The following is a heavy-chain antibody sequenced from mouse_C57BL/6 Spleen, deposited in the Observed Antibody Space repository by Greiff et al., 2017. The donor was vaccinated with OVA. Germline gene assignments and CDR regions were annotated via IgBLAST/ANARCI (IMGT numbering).Heavy chain of an antibody. J-gene: IGHJ1*03. Sequence: VQLQQPGAELVKPGASVKLSCKASGYTFTSYWMHWVKQRPRQGLEWIGKIDPTDGGTNYNQKFKGKATLTVDKSSSTAYMQLSSLTSEDSAVYYCARSYYGSIATDFDDWGKGTTVTVSS. V-gene: IGHV1-69*02. CDR3: ARSYYGSIATDFDD. CDR2: IDPTDGGT. CDR1: GYTFTSYW. D-gene: IGHD1-1*01.